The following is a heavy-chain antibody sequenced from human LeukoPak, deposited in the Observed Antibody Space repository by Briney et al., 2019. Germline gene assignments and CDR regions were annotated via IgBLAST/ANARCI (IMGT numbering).Heavy chain of an antibody. CDR3: ARRGYSYGALLPFGNDAFDI. Sequence: GGSLQISCQGSGYRFTIYSVGGVRQLPGKGREGMGIIYPGDSDTRYSPSFEAQCTISAHQAISTPPRQWTSMKPSDPRKNYCARRGYSYGALLPFGNDAFDIWGQGTMVTVSS. CDR1: GYRFTIYS. CDR2: IYPGDSDT. D-gene: IGHD5-18*01. J-gene: IGHJ3*02. V-gene: IGHV5-51*01.